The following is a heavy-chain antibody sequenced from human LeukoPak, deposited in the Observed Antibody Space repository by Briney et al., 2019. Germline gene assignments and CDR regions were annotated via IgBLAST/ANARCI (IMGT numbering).Heavy chain of an antibody. CDR3: ARDRGLRSPHSGY. J-gene: IGHJ4*02. CDR1: GFTFSSYG. D-gene: IGHD4-17*01. CDR2: IWYDGSNK. V-gene: IGHV3-33*01. Sequence: GGSLRLSCAASGFTFSSYGMPWVRQAPGKGLEWVAVIWYDGSNKYYADSVKGRFTISRDNSKNTLYLQMNSLRAEDTAVYYCARDRGLRSPHSGYWGQGTLVTVSS.